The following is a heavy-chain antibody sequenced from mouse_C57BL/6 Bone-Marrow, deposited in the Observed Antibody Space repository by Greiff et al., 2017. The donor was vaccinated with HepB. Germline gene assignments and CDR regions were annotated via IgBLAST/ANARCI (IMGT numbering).Heavy chain of an antibody. CDR3: ARWGYDGYYAWFAY. V-gene: IGHV1-63*01. Sequence: QVQLQQSGAELVRPGTSVKMSCKASGYTFTNYWIGWAKQRPGHGLEWIGDIYPGGGYTNYNEKFKGKATLTADKSSSTAYMQFSSLTSEDSAIYYGARWGYDGYYAWFAYWGQGTLVTVSA. J-gene: IGHJ3*01. CDR2: IYPGGGYT. CDR1: GYTFTNYW. D-gene: IGHD2-3*01.